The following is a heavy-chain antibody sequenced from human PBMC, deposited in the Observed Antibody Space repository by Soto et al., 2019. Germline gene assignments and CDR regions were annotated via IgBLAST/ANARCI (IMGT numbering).Heavy chain of an antibody. D-gene: IGHD5-12*01. CDR3: AREASGYDF. CDR2: IIPVFGRP. J-gene: IGHJ1*01. Sequence: SVKVSCKASGGTFSSFGISWVRQAPGQGLEWMGGIIPVFGRPNYAQRFRGRLTITADESTNTSYMELIDLTSEDTAVYYCAREASGYDFWGQGTQVTVS. CDR1: GGTFSSFG. V-gene: IGHV1-69*13.